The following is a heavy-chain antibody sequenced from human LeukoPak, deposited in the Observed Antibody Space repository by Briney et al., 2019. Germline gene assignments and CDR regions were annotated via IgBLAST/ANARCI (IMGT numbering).Heavy chain of an antibody. CDR2: IIPIFGTT. J-gene: IGHJ3*02. V-gene: IGHV1-69*05. CDR1: GGTFSSYA. Sequence: SVKVSCKASGGTFSSYAISWVRQAPGQGLEWMGRIIPIFGTTNYAQKFQDRITMATDESTGTAFMELNSLRSEDTAVYFCAEGGSTSGAFDIWGQGTMVTVSS. D-gene: IGHD2-15*01. CDR3: AEGGSTSGAFDI.